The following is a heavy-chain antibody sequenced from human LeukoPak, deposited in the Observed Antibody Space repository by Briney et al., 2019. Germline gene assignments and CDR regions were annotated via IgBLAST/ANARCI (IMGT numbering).Heavy chain of an antibody. CDR3: ARAKAAASIDY. CDR1: GFIFSNYA. Sequence: GGSLRLSCVPSGFIFSNYAMSWVRQAPGKGLEWVSSISGSGGSTHYADSVKGRFTISRDNSKNTLYLQMNSLRAEDTAVYYCARAKAAASIDYWGQGTLVTVSS. J-gene: IGHJ4*02. V-gene: IGHV3-23*01. D-gene: IGHD6-13*01. CDR2: ISGSGGST.